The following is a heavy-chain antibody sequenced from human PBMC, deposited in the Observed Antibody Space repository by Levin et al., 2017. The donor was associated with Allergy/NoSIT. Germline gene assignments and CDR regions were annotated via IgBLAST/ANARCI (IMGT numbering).Heavy chain of an antibody. V-gene: IGHV3-30*18. J-gene: IGHJ4*02. CDR3: AKDESGSSWYAPSDY. Sequence: GESLKISCAASGFTFSSYGMHWVRQAPGKGLEWVAVISYDGSNKYYADSVKGRFTISRDNSKNTLYLQMNSLRAEDTAVYYCAKDESGSSWYAPSDYWGQGTLVTVSS. D-gene: IGHD6-13*01. CDR1: GFTFSSYG. CDR2: ISYDGSNK.